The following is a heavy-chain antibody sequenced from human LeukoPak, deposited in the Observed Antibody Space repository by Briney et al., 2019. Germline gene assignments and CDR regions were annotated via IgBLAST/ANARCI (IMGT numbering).Heavy chain of an antibody. CDR3: ARRYFDY. CDR2: IKQDGSEK. J-gene: IGHJ4*02. Sequence: GGSLRLSCAASGFTFGTYWMSWVRQAPGKGLEWVANIKQDGSEKWYVDSVKGRFTISRDNAKNSLYLQMNSLRGEDTAVYYCARRYFDYWGRGTLVTVSS. V-gene: IGHV3-7*03. CDR1: GFTFGTYW.